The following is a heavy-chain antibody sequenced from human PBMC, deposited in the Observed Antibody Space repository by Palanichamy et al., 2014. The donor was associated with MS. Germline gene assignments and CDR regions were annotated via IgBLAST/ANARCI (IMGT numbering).Heavy chain of an antibody. CDR2: ISSNGGNT. CDR1: GFTFSSYA. Sequence: CPASGFTFSSYAMHWVRQAPGKGLEYVSTISSNGGNTYYADSVRGRFTISRDNSKDTVNLQMRSLRAEDTAIYYCVRDLTVTTFYYYYDMDVWGQGTTVTVPS. J-gene: IGHJ6*02. D-gene: IGHD4-17*01. V-gene: IGHV3-64D*06. CDR3: VRDLTVTTFYYYYDMDV.